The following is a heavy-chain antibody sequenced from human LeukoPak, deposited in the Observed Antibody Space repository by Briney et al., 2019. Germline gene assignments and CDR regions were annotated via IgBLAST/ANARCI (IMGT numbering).Heavy chain of an antibody. J-gene: IGHJ6*02. CDR3: ARSDIVVVPAAIGWYYGMDV. CDR1: GYTFTSYD. D-gene: IGHD2-2*02. Sequence: ASVKVSCKASGYTFTSYDINWVRQAPGQGLEWMGWISAYNGNTNYAQKLQGRVTMTTDTSTSTAYMELRSLRSDDTAVYYCARSDIVVVPAAIGWYYGMDVWGQGTTVTVSS. V-gene: IGHV1-18*01. CDR2: ISAYNGNT.